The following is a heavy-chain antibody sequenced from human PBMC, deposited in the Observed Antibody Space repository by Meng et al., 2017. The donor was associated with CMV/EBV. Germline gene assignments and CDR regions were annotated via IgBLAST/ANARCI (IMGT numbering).Heavy chain of an antibody. J-gene: IGHJ5*02. CDR1: GGTFSSYA. D-gene: IGHD6-6*01. V-gene: IGHV1-69*12. Sequence: QVQVGQAGAEVKEPGSSVKVSCKASGGTFSSYAISWVRQAPGQGLEWMGGIIPIFGTANYAQKFQGRVTITADESTSTAYMELSSLRSEDTAVYYCARDYSGIAARPGFDPWGQGTLVTVSS. CDR3: ARDYSGIAARPGFDP. CDR2: IIPIFGTA.